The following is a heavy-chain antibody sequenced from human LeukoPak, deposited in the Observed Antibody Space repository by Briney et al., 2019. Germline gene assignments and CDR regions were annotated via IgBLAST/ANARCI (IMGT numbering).Heavy chain of an antibody. CDR1: GFTFSDHY. Sequence: PGGSLRLSCAASGFTFSDHYMDWVRQAPGKGLEWVGRTRNKANSYTTEYAASVKGRFTISRDDSKNSLYLQMNSLKTEDTAVYYCARGTSPAGTFTPDYWGQGTLLTVSS. J-gene: IGHJ4*02. CDR2: TRNKANSYTT. D-gene: IGHD6-13*01. CDR3: ARGTSPAGTFTPDY. V-gene: IGHV3-72*01.